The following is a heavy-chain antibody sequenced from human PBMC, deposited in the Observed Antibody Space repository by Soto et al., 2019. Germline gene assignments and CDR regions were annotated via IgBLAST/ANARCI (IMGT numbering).Heavy chain of an antibody. D-gene: IGHD5-18*01. CDR1: GFTFSNYA. CDR2: ISDRGGST. CDR3: ARLPYSYVSLYFFDF. V-gene: IGHV3-23*01. J-gene: IGHJ4*02. Sequence: EVQVLESGGGLVQPGGSLRLSCAASGFTFSNYAVSWVRQSPGRGLEWVASISDRGGSTKYADSVNGRFTISRDNSRNKLFLQRDTLRAEDTAVYYCARLPYSYVSLYFFDFWGQGTLVTVSS.